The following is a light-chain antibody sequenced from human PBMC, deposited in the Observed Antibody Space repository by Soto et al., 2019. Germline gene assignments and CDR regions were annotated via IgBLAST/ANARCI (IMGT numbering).Light chain of an antibody. CDR2: DAS. Sequence: EIVFTQSPATLSLSPGERATLSCRASQGISSFLAWYQHKPGQSPRLLIYDASNRATGIPPRFSGSGSGTGFTLTISSXEPEDFAVYYCQQRGNWPLTFGGGTKVDIK. V-gene: IGKV3-11*01. CDR1: QGISSF. J-gene: IGKJ4*01. CDR3: QQRGNWPLT.